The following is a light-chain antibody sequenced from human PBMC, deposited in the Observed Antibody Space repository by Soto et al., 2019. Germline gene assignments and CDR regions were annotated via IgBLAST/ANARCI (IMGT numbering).Light chain of an antibody. V-gene: IGLV2-23*01. CDR2: EGT. Sequence: QSALTQPASVSGSTGQSSTISCSGTSRDVGGYKLVSWFQQHPGKVPKMMISEGTQRPSGVSDRFSGTKSGNTASLTISGLQAEDEADYYCYSYAGNSIYVFGSGTKLTVL. CDR3: YSYAGNSIYV. J-gene: IGLJ1*01. CDR1: SRDVGGYKL.